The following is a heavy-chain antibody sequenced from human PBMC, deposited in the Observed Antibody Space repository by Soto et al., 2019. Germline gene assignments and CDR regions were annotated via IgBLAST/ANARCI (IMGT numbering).Heavy chain of an antibody. J-gene: IGHJ6*02. V-gene: IGHV3-48*03. Sequence: QPGGSLRLSCAASGVTFSSYEMNWVRQAPGKGLEWVSYISSSGSTIYYADSVKGRFTISRDNAKNSLYLQMNSLRDEDTAVYYCARVTIFGGNYGMDVWGQGTPVTVSS. CDR2: ISSSGSTI. CDR3: ARVTIFGGNYGMDV. D-gene: IGHD3-3*01. CDR1: GVTFSSYE.